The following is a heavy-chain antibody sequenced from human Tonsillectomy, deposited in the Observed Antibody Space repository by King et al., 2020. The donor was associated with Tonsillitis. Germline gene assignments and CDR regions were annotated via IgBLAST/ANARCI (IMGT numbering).Heavy chain of an antibody. CDR2: SSWNSGSI. Sequence: VQLVESGGGLVQPGRSLRLSCAASGFTFDDYAMHWGRQAPGKGLEWVSGSSWNSGSIGYADSVKGRFTISRDNAKNSLYLQMNSLRPEDTALYYCTKDRDYALDVWGTRTTVTVSS. J-gene: IGHJ6*04. CDR1: GFTFDDYA. V-gene: IGHV3-9*01. CDR3: TKDRDYALDV.